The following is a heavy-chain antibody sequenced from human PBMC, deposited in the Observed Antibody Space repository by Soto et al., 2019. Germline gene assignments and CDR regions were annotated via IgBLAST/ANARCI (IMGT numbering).Heavy chain of an antibody. J-gene: IGHJ4*02. CDR1: GYTFTGYY. Sequence: GASEKVSCKASGYTFTGYYIHRVRQAPEQGPEWMGEIGPESGATRYAQKFQGRVTMTRDMSITTVYMELNNLSPDDTAVYYCGRGRSGQIVVFYWGQGTPVTVSS. D-gene: IGHD3-22*01. V-gene: IGHV1-2*02. CDR3: GRGRSGQIVVFY. CDR2: IGPESGAT.